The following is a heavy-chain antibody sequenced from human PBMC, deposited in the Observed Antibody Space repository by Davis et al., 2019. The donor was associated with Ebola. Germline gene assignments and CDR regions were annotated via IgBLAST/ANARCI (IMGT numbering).Heavy chain of an antibody. CDR2: ISSSSSTI. D-gene: IGHD2-21*01. J-gene: IGHJ3*02. V-gene: IGHV3-48*04. CDR3: ARRVIAFDI. CDR1: GFTFSSYA. Sequence: PGGSLRLSCAASGFTFSSYAMNWVRQAPGKGLEWASYISSSSSTIYYADSVKGRFTISRDNAKNSLYLQMNSLRAEDTAVYYCARRVIAFDIWGQGTMVTVSS.